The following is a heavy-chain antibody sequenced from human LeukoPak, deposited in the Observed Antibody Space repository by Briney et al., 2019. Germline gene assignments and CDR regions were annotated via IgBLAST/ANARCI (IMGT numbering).Heavy chain of an antibody. D-gene: IGHD5-18*01. J-gene: IGHJ5*02. Sequence: SETLSLTCAVSGGSISSISSNNWAWIRQPPGKGLELIAAIHYSGSTYYNPSFMSRVTISVDTSKNQFSLKLRSLTATHTALYHCARLPTGYPNWFDTWGQGILVTVSS. CDR2: IHYSGST. CDR3: ARLPTGYPNWFDT. V-gene: IGHV4-39*01. CDR1: GGSISSISSNN.